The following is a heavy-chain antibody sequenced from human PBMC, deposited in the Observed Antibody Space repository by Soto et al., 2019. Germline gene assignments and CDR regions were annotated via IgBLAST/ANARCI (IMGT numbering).Heavy chain of an antibody. J-gene: IGHJ6*02. V-gene: IGHV4-4*02. CDR2: VHHSVAN. Sequence: PSETLSLTCVVSGASVANDNWWSWVRQPPGKGLEWIGEVHHSVANNNSPSLMSRVTISVDKFRNQFSLHLHSVTAADSAVYYCTRHHYYSMDVWGQGTSVTVSS. CDR1: GASVANDNW. CDR3: TRHHYYSMDV.